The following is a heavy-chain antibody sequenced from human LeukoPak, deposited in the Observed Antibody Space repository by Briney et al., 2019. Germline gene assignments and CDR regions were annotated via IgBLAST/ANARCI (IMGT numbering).Heavy chain of an antibody. CDR2: IYHSGST. CDR3: ARDLAGIAVAGTDGDY. V-gene: IGHV4-30-2*01. J-gene: IGHJ4*02. CDR1: GGSISSGGYS. D-gene: IGHD6-19*01. Sequence: PSQTLSLTCAVSGGSISSGGYSWSWIRQPPGKGLEWIGYIYHSGSTYYNPSLKSRVTISVDRSKNQFSLKLSSVTAADTAVYYCARDLAGIAVAGTDGDYWGQGTLVTVSS.